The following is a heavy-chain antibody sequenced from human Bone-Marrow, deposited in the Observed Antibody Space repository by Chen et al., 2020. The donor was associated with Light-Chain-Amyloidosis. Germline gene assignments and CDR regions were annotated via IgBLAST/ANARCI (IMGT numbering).Heavy chain of an antibody. CDR3: ARRRDGYNFDY. V-gene: IGHV5-51*01. D-gene: IGHD5-12*01. CDR2: IYPDDSDA. J-gene: IGHJ4*02. CDR1: GYTFPNYW. Sequence: EVQLEQSGPEVKKPGESPKISCKGSGYTFPNYWIGWVRQMPGKGLAWMGVIYPDDSDARYSPSFEGQVTISADKSITTAYLQWRSLKASDTAMYYCARRRDGYNFDYWGQGTLVTVSS.